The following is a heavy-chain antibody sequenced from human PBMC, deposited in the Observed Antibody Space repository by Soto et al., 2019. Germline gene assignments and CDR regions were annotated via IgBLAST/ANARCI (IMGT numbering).Heavy chain of an antibody. V-gene: IGHV3-23*01. CDR3: AKDIHVASSSSSAYYYYGMDV. D-gene: IGHD6-6*01. Sequence: GGSLRLSCAASGFTFSSYAMSWVRQAPGKGLEWVSAISGSGGSTYYADSVKGRFTISRDNSKNTLYLQMNSLRAEDTAVYYCAKDIHVASSSSSAYYYYGMDVWGQGTTVTVSS. CDR1: GFTFSSYA. CDR2: ISGSGGST. J-gene: IGHJ6*02.